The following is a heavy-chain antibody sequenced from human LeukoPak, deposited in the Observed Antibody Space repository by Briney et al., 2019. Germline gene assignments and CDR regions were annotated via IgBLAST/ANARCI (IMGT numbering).Heavy chain of an antibody. CDR1: CFTFSTYS. J-gene: IGHJ4*02. Sequence: GESLRLSCSASCFTFSTYSMSGVGQPPGKGLEWVSYISRSSATIYYAGSVKGRFTISRDNAKNSLYLQMNSLRDEDTAVYYCARVILTCYYNPLDYWGQGTLVTVSS. D-gene: IGHD3-9*01. CDR2: ISRSSATI. V-gene: IGHV3-48*02. CDR3: ARVILTCYYNPLDY.